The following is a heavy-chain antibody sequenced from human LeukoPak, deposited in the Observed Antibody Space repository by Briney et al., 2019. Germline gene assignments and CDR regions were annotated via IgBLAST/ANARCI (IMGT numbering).Heavy chain of an antibody. V-gene: IGHV1-2*02. Sequence: ASVKDSCKASGYTFSNYVITWVRQAPGQGLEWMGWINPNSGDTNSAQQFQGRVTMTRDTSISTAYMELSRLTSDDTAVYYCARRYQLLFNAMDVWGQGTTVTVSS. CDR3: ARRYQLLFNAMDV. CDR1: GYTFSNYV. J-gene: IGHJ6*02. D-gene: IGHD2-2*01. CDR2: INPNSGDT.